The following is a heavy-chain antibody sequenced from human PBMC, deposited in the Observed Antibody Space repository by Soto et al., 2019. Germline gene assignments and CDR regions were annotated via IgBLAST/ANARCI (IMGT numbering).Heavy chain of an antibody. V-gene: IGHV1-58*01. D-gene: IGHD3-22*01. CDR2: IVVGSGNT. J-gene: IGHJ6*02. CDR1: GFTFTSSA. Sequence: SVKVSCKASGFTFTSSAVQWVRQARGQRLEWIGWIVVGSGNTSYAQKFQERVTITRDMSTSTAYMELSSLRSEDTAVYYCAACMNYYDSSGYYYYYYGMDVWGQGTTVTVSS. CDR3: AACMNYYDSSGYYYYYYGMDV.